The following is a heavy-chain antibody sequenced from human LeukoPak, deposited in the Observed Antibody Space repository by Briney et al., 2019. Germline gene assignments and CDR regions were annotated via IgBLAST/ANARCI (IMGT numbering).Heavy chain of an antibody. Sequence: ASVKVSCKVSGYTLTELSMHSVRQAPGKGLEWMGGFDPEDGETIYAQKFQGRVTMTEDTSTDTAYMELSSLRSEDTAVYYCAIPPPSTVHYFDYWGQGTLVTVSS. CDR2: FDPEDGET. CDR1: GYTLTELS. J-gene: IGHJ4*02. CDR3: AIPPPSTVHYFDY. D-gene: IGHD4-11*01. V-gene: IGHV1-24*01.